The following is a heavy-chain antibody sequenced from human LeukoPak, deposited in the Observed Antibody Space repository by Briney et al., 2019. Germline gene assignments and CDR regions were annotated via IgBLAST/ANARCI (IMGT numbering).Heavy chain of an antibody. V-gene: IGHV1-69*04. J-gene: IGHJ4*02. D-gene: IGHD5-12*01. CDR2: IIPILGIA. CDR3: ARGGAGARGYSGYDPQTDY. CDR1: GGTFSSYA. Sequence: SVKVSCKASGGTFSSYAISWVRQAPGQGLEWMGRIIPILGIANYAQKFQGRVTITADKSTSTAYMELSSLRSEDTAVYYCARGGAGARGYSGYDPQTDYWSQGTLVTVSS.